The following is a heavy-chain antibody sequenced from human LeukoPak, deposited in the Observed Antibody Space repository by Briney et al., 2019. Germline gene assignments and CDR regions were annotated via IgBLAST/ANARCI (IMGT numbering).Heavy chain of an antibody. CDR3: ARDRFSDPRGSD. CDR1: GFTVSSNY. V-gene: IGHV3-53*01. Sequence: GGSLRLSCAASGFTVSSNYMSWVRQAPGKRLEWVSVIYSGGSTYYADSVKGRFTISRDNSKNTLYLQMNSLRAEDTAVYYCARDRFSDPRGSDWGQGTLVTVSS. J-gene: IGHJ4*02. CDR2: IYSGGST. D-gene: IGHD3-10*01.